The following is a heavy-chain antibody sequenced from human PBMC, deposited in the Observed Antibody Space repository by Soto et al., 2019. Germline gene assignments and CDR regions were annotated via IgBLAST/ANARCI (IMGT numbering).Heavy chain of an antibody. D-gene: IGHD2-15*01. Sequence: ASVKVSCKASGYTFTSYYMHWVRQAPGQGLEWMGIINPSGGSTSYAQKFQGRVTMTRDTSTSTVYMELSSLRSEDTAVYYCARPLVAATQYYYYGMDVWGQGTTVTVSS. CDR1: GYTFTSYY. J-gene: IGHJ6*02. CDR2: INPSGGST. CDR3: ARPLVAATQYYYYGMDV. V-gene: IGHV1-46*01.